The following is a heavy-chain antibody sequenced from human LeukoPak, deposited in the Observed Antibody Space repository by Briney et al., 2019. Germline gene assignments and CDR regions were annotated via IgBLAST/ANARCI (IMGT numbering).Heavy chain of an antibody. V-gene: IGHV4-34*01. CDR3: ARGKDCSSTSCPYYMDV. CDR2: INHSGST. CDR1: GGSFSGYY. D-gene: IGHD2-2*01. Sequence: SETLSLTCAVYGGSFSGYYWSWIRQPPGKGLEWIGEINHSGSTNYNPSLKSRVTISVDTSKIQFSLKLSSVTAADTAVYYCARGKDCSSTSCPYYMDVWGKGTTVTVSS. J-gene: IGHJ6*03.